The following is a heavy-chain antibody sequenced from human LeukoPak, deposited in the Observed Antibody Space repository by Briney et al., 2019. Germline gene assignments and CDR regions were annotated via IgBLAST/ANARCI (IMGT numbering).Heavy chain of an antibody. Sequence: GGSLRLSCAASGCTFGSYAMNWVRQAPRQGPEWLSTITGSGGRTYYADSVKGRFTIYRDNSMNTLYMQMNSRRVEDTAVYYCTRDLRQLDSNWGQGTLVTVSS. CDR3: TRDLRQLDSN. CDR2: ITGSGGRT. D-gene: IGHD6-6*01. CDR1: GCTFGSYA. J-gene: IGHJ4*02. V-gene: IGHV3-23*01.